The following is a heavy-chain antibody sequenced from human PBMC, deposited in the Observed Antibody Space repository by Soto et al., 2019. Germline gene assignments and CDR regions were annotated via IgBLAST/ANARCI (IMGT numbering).Heavy chain of an antibody. CDR3: ARDYAGERSNVEGYYYGMDV. V-gene: IGHV1-18*01. Sequence: QVQLVQSGAEVKKPGASVKVSCKASGYTFTSYGISWVRQAPGQGLEWMGWISAYNGNTNYAQKLQGRVTMTTDTSXXAXYXXLRSLRSDDTAVYYCARDYAGERSNVEGYYYGMDVWGQGTTVTVSS. D-gene: IGHD2-2*01. CDR1: GYTFTSYG. CDR2: ISAYNGNT. J-gene: IGHJ6*02.